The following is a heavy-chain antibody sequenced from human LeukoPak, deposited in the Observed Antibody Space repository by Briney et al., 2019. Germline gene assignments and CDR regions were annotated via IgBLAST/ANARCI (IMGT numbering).Heavy chain of an antibody. CDR1: GFTFSSYW. CDR3: ARDYDYYDSSGYPYYYGMDV. J-gene: IGHJ6*02. Sequence: GGSLRLSCAASGFTFSSYWMHWVRQAPGKGLVWVSRINSDGSSTSYADSVKGRFTISIDNAKNTLYLQMNSLRAEDTAVYYCARDYDYYDSSGYPYYYGMDVWGQGTTVTVSS. V-gene: IGHV3-74*01. CDR2: INSDGSST. D-gene: IGHD3-22*01.